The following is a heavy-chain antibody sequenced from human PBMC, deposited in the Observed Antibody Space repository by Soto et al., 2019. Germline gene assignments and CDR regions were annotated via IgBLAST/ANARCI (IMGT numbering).Heavy chain of an antibody. CDR2: TYYRSKWYY. CDR3: SRARENPRNGMDV. Sequence: SETLSLTCVISGDSVSAYGSSWNWLRQSPSRGIEWLGRTYYRSKWYYEYALSVRGRMTINPDTPKNQFSLQLNFVIPEDTAVYFCSRARENPRNGMDVWGQGTTVTAP. D-gene: IGHD1-26*01. V-gene: IGHV6-1*01. CDR1: GDSVSAYGSS. J-gene: IGHJ6*02.